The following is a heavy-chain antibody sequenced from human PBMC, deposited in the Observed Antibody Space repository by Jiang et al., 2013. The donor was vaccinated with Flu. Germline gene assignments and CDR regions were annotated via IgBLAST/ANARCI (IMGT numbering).Heavy chain of an antibody. J-gene: IGHJ4*02. V-gene: IGHV4-59*01. CDR2: IYWTGST. Sequence: GLVKPSGTLSLTCAVSGASFRSYYWTWIRQSPGKTLEWIGNIYWTGSTNYNPSLKSRVTISVDTSKNQFSLRLSSVTAADTAVYYCAGEIHSNFYSHPFDYWGQGTLVTVSS. CDR1: GASFRSYY. CDR3: AGEIHSNFYSHPFDY. D-gene: IGHD4-11*01.